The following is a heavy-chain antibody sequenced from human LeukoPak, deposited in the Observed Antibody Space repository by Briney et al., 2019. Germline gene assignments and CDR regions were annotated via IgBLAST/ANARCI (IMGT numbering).Heavy chain of an antibody. CDR3: ARRTGHYYYYGMDV. J-gene: IGHJ6*02. CDR1: GFTFSSYS. D-gene: IGHD1-1*01. CDR2: ISSSSSTI. V-gene: IGHV3-48*01. Sequence: GGSLRLSCAASGFTFSSYSVNWVRQAPGKGLEWVSHISSSSSTIYYADSVKGRFTISRDNAKNSLYLQMNSLRAEDTAVYYCARRTGHYYYYGMDVWGQGTTVTVSS.